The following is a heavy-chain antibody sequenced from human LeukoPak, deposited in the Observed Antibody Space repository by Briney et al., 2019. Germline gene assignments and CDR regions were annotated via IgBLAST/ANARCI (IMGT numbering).Heavy chain of an antibody. CDR3: ARVSVDGVDY. CDR1: GDSISGFY. D-gene: IGHD3-16*02. J-gene: IGHJ4*02. Sequence: SETLSLTCTVSGDSISGFYWTWIRQPPGKGLEWIGYIYYSGSTNYNPSLKSRVTISVDTSKNQFSLKLSSVTAADTAVYYCARVSVDGVDYWGQGTLVTVSS. V-gene: IGHV4-59*01. CDR2: IYYSGST.